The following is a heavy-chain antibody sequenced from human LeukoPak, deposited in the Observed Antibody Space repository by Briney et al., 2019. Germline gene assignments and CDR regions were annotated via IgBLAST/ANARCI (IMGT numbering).Heavy chain of an antibody. CDR2: IWYDGSKK. CDR1: GFTFSTYG. J-gene: IGHJ6*02. Sequence: GRSLRLSCAASGFTFSTYGMHWVRQDPGKGLEWLAVIWYDGSKKYYGDSAKGRFTISRDNSKNTLYLQMNSLRADDTAVYYCAKDVTTSDFGMDVWGQGTTVTVSS. CDR3: AKDVTTSDFGMDV. V-gene: IGHV3-33*06. D-gene: IGHD4-11*01.